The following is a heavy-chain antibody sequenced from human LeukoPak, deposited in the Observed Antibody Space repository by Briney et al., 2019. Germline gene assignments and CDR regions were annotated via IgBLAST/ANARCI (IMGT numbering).Heavy chain of an antibody. D-gene: IGHD3-22*01. J-gene: IGHJ4*02. CDR3: ARDTTNYDSSGLDY. V-gene: IGHV3-48*03. CDR1: GFTFSSYA. Sequence: GGSLRLSCAASGFTFSSYAMNWVRQAPGKGLEWVSYISSSGSTIYYADSVKGRFTISRDNAKNSLYLQMNSLRAEDTAVYYCARDTTNYDSSGLDYWGQGTLVTVSS. CDR2: ISSSGSTI.